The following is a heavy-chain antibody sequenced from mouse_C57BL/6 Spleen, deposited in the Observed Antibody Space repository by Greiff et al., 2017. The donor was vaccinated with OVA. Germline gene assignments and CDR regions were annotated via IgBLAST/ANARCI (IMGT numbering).Heavy chain of an antibody. J-gene: IGHJ4*01. CDR2: INPNNGGT. V-gene: IGHV1-26*01. CDR3: ARGGKDAMDY. Sequence: EVQLQQSGPELVKPGASVKISCKASGYTFTDYYMNWVKQSHGKSLEWIGDINPNNGGTSYNQKFKGKATLTVDKSSSTAYMELRSLTSEDSAVYYCARGGKDAMDYWGQGTSVTVSS. CDR1: GYTFTDYY.